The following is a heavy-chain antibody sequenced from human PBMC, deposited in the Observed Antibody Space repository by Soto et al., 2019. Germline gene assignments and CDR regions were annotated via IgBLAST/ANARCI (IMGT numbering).Heavy chain of an antibody. CDR1: GGTFSSYA. CDR2: IIPIFGTA. D-gene: IGHD3-10*01. CDR3: ASIVISQRGVPLDP. Sequence: SVKVSCKASGGTFSSYAISWVRQAPGQGLEWMGGIIPIFGTANYAQKFQGRVTITADKSTSTAYMELSSLRSEDTAVYYCASIVISQRGVPLDPWGQGPLVTVYS. V-gene: IGHV1-69*06. J-gene: IGHJ5*02.